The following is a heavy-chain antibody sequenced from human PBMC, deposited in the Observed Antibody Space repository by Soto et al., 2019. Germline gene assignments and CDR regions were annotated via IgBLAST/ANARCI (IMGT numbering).Heavy chain of an antibody. D-gene: IGHD3-3*01. CDR3: ASTIPYYDVWSGSDISPGTYY. V-gene: IGHV3-15*01. CDR2: FKSKTDGGAT. J-gene: IGHJ4*02. Sequence: PAGSLRLSCAASGLRFSDAWIKSVRQALGKWLEWIGRFKSKTDGGATDYAAPVKGRFTISRDDSKNTLYLQMSSLKTEGTAVYYCASTIPYYDVWSGSDISPGTYYWGPGTLVTDSS. CDR1: GLRFSDAW.